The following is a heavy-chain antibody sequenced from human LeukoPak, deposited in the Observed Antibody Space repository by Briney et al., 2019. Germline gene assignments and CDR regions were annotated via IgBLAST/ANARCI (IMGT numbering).Heavy chain of an antibody. CDR3: ARQGGTIYYDSSGYCDY. J-gene: IGHJ4*02. CDR1: GYTFTSYS. D-gene: IGHD3-22*01. V-gene: IGHV1-18*01. CDR2: ISAYNSNT. Sequence: ASVKVSYKASGYTFTSYSISWVRQSPGQGLEWMGWISAYNSNTNYAQKLQGRVTITTDTSTSTAYMELRSLRSDDTAVYYCARQGGTIYYDSSGYCDYWGQGTLVTVSS.